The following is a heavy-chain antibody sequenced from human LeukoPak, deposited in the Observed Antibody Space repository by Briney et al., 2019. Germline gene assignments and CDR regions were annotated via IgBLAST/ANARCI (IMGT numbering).Heavy chain of an antibody. V-gene: IGHV3-48*03. CDR2: ISNTGSTI. Sequence: GGSLRLSCAASGFTFSSYEMNWVRQAPGKGPEWVSYISNTGSTIYYADSVKGRFTISRDNAKNSLYLQMNSLRAEDTAVYYCAKGGYRTYFDYWGQGTLVTVSS. D-gene: IGHD6-13*01. J-gene: IGHJ4*02. CDR3: AKGGYRTYFDY. CDR1: GFTFSSYE.